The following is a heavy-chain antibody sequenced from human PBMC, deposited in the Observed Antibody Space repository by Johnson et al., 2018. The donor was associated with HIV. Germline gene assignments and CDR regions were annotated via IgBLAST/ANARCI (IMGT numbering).Heavy chain of an antibody. V-gene: IGHV3-30*04. CDR3: ARDSDAFDI. CDR2: ISSDGSNK. CDR1: GFTFSSYA. Sequence: QVQLVESGGGVVQPGRSLRLSCAASGFTFSSYAMHWVRQAPGKGLEWVAVISSDGSNKYYADSVKGRFTISRDNSKNTLYLQMNSLRAEDTAVYYCARDSDAFDIWGQGTMVTVSS. J-gene: IGHJ3*02.